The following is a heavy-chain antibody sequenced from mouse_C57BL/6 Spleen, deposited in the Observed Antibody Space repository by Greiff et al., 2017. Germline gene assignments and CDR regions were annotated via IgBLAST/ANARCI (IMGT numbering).Heavy chain of an antibody. CDR2: IHPNSGST. CDR3: ARSNSGTYWYFDV. Sequence: QVQLQQPGAELVKPGASVKLSCKASGYTFTSYWMHWVKQRPGQGLEWIGMIHPNSGSTNYNEKLKSKATLTVDKSSSTAYMQLSSLTSEDSAVYYCARSNSGTYWYFDVWGTGTTVTVSS. D-gene: IGHD4-1*01. V-gene: IGHV1-64*01. J-gene: IGHJ1*03. CDR1: GYTFTSYW.